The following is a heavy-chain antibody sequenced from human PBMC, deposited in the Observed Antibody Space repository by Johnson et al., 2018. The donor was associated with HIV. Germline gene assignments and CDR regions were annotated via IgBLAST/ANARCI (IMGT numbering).Heavy chain of an antibody. CDR2: IKQDGTEK. CDR1: GFTLSSHW. J-gene: IGHJ3*02. CDR3: ARDVVDDGSYPPDAFDI. V-gene: IGHV3-7*03. D-gene: IGHD1-26*01. Sequence: VQLVESGGGLVQPGGSLRLSCVASGFTLSSHWMSWVRRAPGKGLEWVANIKQDGTEKYYVDFVKGRFAISRDNAKNSMFLEMSSLRAEDTAVYYCARDVVDDGSYPPDAFDIWGPGTMVTVSS.